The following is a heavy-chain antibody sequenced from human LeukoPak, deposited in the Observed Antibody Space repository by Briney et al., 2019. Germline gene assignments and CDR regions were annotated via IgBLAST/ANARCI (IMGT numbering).Heavy chain of an antibody. Sequence: GGSLRLSCAASGFTFDDYAMHWVRQAPGKGLEWVSFITADAGSTYYADSVKGRFSISRDNSKNSLYLQMNSLKTEDTAFCYCAMDKDDTGYVCWGQGTLVTVSS. J-gene: IGHJ4*02. CDR3: AMDKDDTGYVC. CDR1: GFTFDDYA. CDR2: ITADAGST. V-gene: IGHV3-43*02. D-gene: IGHD3-9*01.